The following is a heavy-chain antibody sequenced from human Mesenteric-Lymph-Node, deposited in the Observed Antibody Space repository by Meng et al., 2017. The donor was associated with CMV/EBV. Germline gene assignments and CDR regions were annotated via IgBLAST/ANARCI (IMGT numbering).Heavy chain of an antibody. CDR3: ARGRNNHLPYDSGGWFDP. Sequence: ASVKVSCKASGYTFTGYYMHWVRQAPGQGLEWMGWINPNSGGTNYAQKFQGRVTMTRDTSISTAYMELSRLRSDDTAVYYCARGRNNHLPYDSGGWFDPWGQGTLVTVSS. V-gene: IGHV1-2*02. J-gene: IGHJ5*02. CDR2: INPNSGGT. D-gene: IGHD3-16*01. CDR1: GYTFTGYY.